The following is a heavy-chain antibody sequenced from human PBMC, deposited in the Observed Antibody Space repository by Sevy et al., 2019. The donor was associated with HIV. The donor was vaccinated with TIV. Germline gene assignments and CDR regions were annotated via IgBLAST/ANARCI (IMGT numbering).Heavy chain of an antibody. CDR1: GYSFTSYW. CDR2: IYPCDSDT. Sequence: GESLKISCKGSGYSFTSYWIGWVRQMPGKGLEWMGIIYPCDSDTRYSPSFQGQVTISAGKSISTAYLQWSSLKASDTAMYYCARKYYDILTGYYRFDPWGQGTLVTVSS. CDR3: ARKYYDILTGYYRFDP. J-gene: IGHJ5*02. D-gene: IGHD3-9*01. V-gene: IGHV5-51*01.